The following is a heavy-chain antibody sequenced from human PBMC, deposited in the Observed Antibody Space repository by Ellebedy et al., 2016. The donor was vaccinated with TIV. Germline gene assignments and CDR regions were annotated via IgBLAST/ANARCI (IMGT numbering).Heavy chain of an antibody. D-gene: IGHD2-2*01. V-gene: IGHV3-73*01. CDR1: GFTFSGSH. CDR3: ARQTDSCYDY. CDR2: IRSEADNYAT. Sequence: GESLKISXAASGFTFSGSHMHWVRQAPGKGLEWVGHIRSEADNYATAYAASVNGRFTISRDDSKNTAYLQMNSLKTEDTAVYYCARQTDSCYDYWGQGTLVTVSS. J-gene: IGHJ4*02.